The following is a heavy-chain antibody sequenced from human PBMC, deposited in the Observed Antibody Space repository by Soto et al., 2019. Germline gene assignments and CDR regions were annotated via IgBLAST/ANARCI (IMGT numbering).Heavy chain of an antibody. CDR3: ARVEYFDWSPSEFDP. V-gene: IGHV4-4*02. CDR2: IYHSGST. Sequence: SETLSLTCAVSGGSISSSNWWSWVRQPPGKGLEWIGEIYHSGSTNYNPSLKSRVTISVDKSKNQFSLKLSSVTAADTAVYYCARVEYFDWSPSEFDPWGQGTLVTVSS. J-gene: IGHJ5*02. D-gene: IGHD3-9*01. CDR1: GGSISSSNW.